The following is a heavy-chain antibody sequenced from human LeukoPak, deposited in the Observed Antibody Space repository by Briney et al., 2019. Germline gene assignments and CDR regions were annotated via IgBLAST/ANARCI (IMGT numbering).Heavy chain of an antibody. J-gene: IGHJ4*02. V-gene: IGHV5-51*01. Sequence: GESLKISCKGSGYIFSNYWIGCVRQMPGKGLEWMGIIYPGDTDTTYSPSFRGQVTTSVNTSISTAYLHWSSVKAWDSDMYYCARALGYSYTRFDYWGQGTLVTVSS. CDR1: GYIFSNYW. CDR2: IYPGDTDT. D-gene: IGHD5-18*01. CDR3: ARALGYSYTRFDY.